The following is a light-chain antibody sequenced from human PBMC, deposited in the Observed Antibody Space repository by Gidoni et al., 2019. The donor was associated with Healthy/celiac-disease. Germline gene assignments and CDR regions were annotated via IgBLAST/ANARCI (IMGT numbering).Light chain of an antibody. V-gene: IGKV2-28*01. CDR3: MQALQTPT. Sequence: DIVRTQSPLSLPVTPGAPASIPCRSSQSLLHSNGYNYLDWYLQKPGQSPQLLIYLGSNRASGVPDRFSGSGSGTDFTLKISRVEAVDVGVYYCMQALQTPTFGQGTKVEIK. CDR2: LGS. CDR1: QSLLHSNGYNY. J-gene: IGKJ1*01.